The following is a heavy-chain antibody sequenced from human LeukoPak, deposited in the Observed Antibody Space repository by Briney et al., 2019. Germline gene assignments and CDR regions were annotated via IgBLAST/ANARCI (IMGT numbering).Heavy chain of an antibody. D-gene: IGHD3-3*01. CDR3: ARDRHFGVVPPYYYYGMDV. Sequence: ASVKVSCKASGYTFTGYYMHWVRQAPGQGLEWMGWINPNSGGTNYAQKFQGRVTMTRDTSISTAYMELSRLRSDDTAVYYCARDRHFGVVPPYYYYGMDVWGQGTTVTVSS. V-gene: IGHV1-2*02. CDR1: GYTFTGYY. CDR2: INPNSGGT. J-gene: IGHJ6*02.